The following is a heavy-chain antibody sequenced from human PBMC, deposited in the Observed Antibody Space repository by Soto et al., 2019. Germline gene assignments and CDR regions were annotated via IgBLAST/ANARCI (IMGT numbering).Heavy chain of an antibody. CDR1: GGSISSSSYY. Sequence: QLQLQESGPGLVKPSETLSLTCTVSGGSISSSSYYWGWIRQPPGKGLEWIGSIYYSGSTYYNPSLKNRVTISVHTSKNQFSLKLSSVTAADTAVYYCAKVRVWLRPDFDYWGQGTLVTVSS. CDR2: IYYSGST. V-gene: IGHV4-39*01. CDR3: AKVRVWLRPDFDY. J-gene: IGHJ4*02. D-gene: IGHD5-12*01.